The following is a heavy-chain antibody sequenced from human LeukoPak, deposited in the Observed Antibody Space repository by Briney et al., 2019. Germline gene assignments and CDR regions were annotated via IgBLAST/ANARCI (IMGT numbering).Heavy chain of an antibody. Sequence: ASVKVSCKASGYTFTSYGISWVRQAPGQGLEWMGWIGAYNGNTNYAQKLQGRVTMTTDTSTSTAYMELRSLRSDDTAVYYCARVVGATTYGGFDFDYWGQGTLVTVSS. CDR1: GYTFTSYG. D-gene: IGHD1-26*01. CDR2: IGAYNGNT. J-gene: IGHJ4*02. CDR3: ARVVGATTYGGFDFDY. V-gene: IGHV1-18*01.